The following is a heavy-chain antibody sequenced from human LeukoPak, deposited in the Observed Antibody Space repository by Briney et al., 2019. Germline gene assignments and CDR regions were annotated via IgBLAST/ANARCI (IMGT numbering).Heavy chain of an antibody. D-gene: IGHD3-10*01. Sequence: AGSLRLSGAASGFTFSSYWMSWVRQAPGKGLEWVANIKQDGSEKYYVDSVKGRFTISRDNAKNSLYLQMNSLRAEDTAVYYCARDGPYGSGSNWGQGTLVTVSS. J-gene: IGHJ4*02. CDR2: IKQDGSEK. CDR1: GFTFSSYW. CDR3: ARDGPYGSGSN. V-gene: IGHV3-7*01.